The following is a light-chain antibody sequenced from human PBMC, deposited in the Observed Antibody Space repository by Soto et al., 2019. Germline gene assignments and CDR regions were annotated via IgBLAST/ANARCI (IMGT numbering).Light chain of an antibody. J-gene: IGKJ4*01. CDR2: DAS. CDR1: QNLSSY. V-gene: IGKV3-11*01. Sequence: EIVLTQSPATLSLSPGERATLSCWARQNLSSYLAWYQQRPGQAPRLLIYDASNRATGIPARFSGSGSGTDFTLTISILEPEDFAVYYCQQRHNWPLTFGGGTKVEIK. CDR3: QQRHNWPLT.